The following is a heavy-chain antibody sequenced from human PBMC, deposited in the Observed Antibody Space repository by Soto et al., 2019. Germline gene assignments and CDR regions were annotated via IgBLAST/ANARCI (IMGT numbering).Heavy chain of an antibody. CDR2: IYPGDSDT. CDR1: AYTFTNSW. V-gene: IGHV5-51*01. CDR3: ARVADPYSFGYGGMDV. J-gene: IGHJ6*02. D-gene: IGHD3-22*01. Sequence: PGESLNLSCTVSAYTFTNSWIGCLRQRPGKGLEWMGIIYPGDSDTRYSPSFQGQVTISADKSISTAYLQWSSLKASDTAMYYCARVADPYSFGYGGMDVWGQGTTVTVSS.